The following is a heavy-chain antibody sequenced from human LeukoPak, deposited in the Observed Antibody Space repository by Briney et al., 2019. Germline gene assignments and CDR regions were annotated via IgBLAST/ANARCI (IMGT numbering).Heavy chain of an antibody. D-gene: IGHD6-19*01. CDR3: ARDGIAVAL. CDR2: FDPEDGET. Sequence: ASVKPSCMVSGYTLTELSMHWVRQAPGEGLEWMGGFDPEDGETIYAQKFQGRVTMTEDTSTDTAYMELSSLRSDDTAVYYCARDGIAVALWGQGTLVTVSS. J-gene: IGHJ4*02. V-gene: IGHV1-24*01. CDR1: GYTLTELS.